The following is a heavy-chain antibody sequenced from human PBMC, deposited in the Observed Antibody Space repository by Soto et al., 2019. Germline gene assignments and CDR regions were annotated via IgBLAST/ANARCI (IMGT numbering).Heavy chain of an antibody. CDR1: GGSISSYY. CDR2: IYYSGST. Sequence: QVQLQESGPGLVKPSETLSLTCTVSGGSISSYYWHWIRQSPGKGLEWIGYIYYSGSTNYNPSLKSRVTISLDTSKNQFSWNLRSVTAADTAVYYCARESGYERYFDYWGLGTLVTVSS. J-gene: IGHJ4*02. V-gene: IGHV4-59*01. CDR3: ARESGYERYFDY. D-gene: IGHD5-12*01.